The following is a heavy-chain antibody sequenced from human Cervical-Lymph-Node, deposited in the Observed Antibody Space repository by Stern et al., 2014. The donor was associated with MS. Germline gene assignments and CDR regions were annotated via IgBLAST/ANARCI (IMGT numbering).Heavy chain of an antibody. CDR1: GYTFGSYG. V-gene: IGHV1-18*01. Sequence: VQLEESGAEVMKPGASVKVSCKASGYTFGSYGITWVRQAPGQGLEWMGWMSAYNGNTNYAQKIHDRVTMTRDTSTNTAYMELRSLRSDDTGMYYCARGNGEFDFWGQGTLVTVSS. CDR2: MSAYNGNT. D-gene: IGHD2-8*01. CDR3: ARGNGEFDF. J-gene: IGHJ4*02.